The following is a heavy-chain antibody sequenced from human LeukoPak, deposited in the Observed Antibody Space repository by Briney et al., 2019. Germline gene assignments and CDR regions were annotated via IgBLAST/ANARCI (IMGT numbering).Heavy chain of an antibody. J-gene: IGHJ4*02. CDR3: ANVAPPEIDS. Sequence: PGGSLRLFCAASGFTFSSYSMNWVRQAPGRGLEWVSSISGSGVNTYHADSVKGRFTISRDNSKSTLYLQMNSLRAEDTAVYYCANVAPPEIDSWGQGTLVTVSS. CDR1: GFTFSSYS. CDR2: ISGSGVNT. V-gene: IGHV3-23*01. D-gene: IGHD2-15*01.